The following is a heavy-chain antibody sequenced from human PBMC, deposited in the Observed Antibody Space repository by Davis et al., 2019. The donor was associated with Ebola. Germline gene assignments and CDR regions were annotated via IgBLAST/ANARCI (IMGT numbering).Heavy chain of an antibody. J-gene: IGHJ4*02. CDR3: TSGGTGEDY. CDR2: IRSKANSYAT. V-gene: IGHV3-73*01. D-gene: IGHD7-27*01. Sequence: GESLKISCAASGFTFSSYAMSWVRQASGKGLEWVGRIRSKANSYATAYAASVKGRFTISRDDSKNTAYLQMNSLKTEDTAVYYCTSGGTGEDYWGQGTLVTVSS. CDR1: GFTFSSYA.